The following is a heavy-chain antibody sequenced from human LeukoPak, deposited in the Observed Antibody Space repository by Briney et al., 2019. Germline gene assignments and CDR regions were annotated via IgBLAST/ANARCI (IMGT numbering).Heavy chain of an antibody. D-gene: IGHD4-11*01. Sequence: SVKVSCKASGYTFTSYAISWVRQAPGQGLEWMGGIIPIFGTANYAQKFQGRVTITTDESTSTAYMELSSLRSEDTAVYYCARAAPTGSYYYYYMDVWGKGTTVTVSS. CDR3: ARAAPTGSYYYYYMDV. CDR2: IIPIFGTA. J-gene: IGHJ6*03. CDR1: GYTFTSYA. V-gene: IGHV1-69*05.